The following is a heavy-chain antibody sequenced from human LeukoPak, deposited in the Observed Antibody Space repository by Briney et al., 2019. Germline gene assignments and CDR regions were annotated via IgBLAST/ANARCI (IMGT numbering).Heavy chain of an antibody. V-gene: IGHV3-66*01. CDR3: ASLWFGEFMTQNY. CDR2: IYSGGST. D-gene: IGHD3-10*01. J-gene: IGHJ4*02. Sequence: GGSLRLSCAASGFTVSSNYMSWVRQAPGKGREWVSVIYSGGSTYYADSVKGRFTISRDNSKNTLYLQMNSLRAEDTAVYYCASLWFGEFMTQNYWGQGTLVTVSS. CDR1: GFTVSSNY.